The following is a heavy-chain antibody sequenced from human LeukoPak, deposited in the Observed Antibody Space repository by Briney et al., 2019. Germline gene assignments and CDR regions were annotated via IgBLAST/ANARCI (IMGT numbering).Heavy chain of an antibody. D-gene: IGHD6-19*01. CDR2: ISSSGSTI. CDR3: ARDSYQEEEWVVVGPLWRVAFDI. Sequence: PGGSLRLSCAASGFTFSSYEMNWVRQAPGKGLEWVSYISSSGSTIYYADSVKGRFTISRDNAKNSLYLQMNSLRAEDTAVYYCARDSYQEEEWVVVGPLWRVAFDIWGQGTTVTVSS. J-gene: IGHJ3*02. CDR1: GFTFSSYE. V-gene: IGHV3-48*03.